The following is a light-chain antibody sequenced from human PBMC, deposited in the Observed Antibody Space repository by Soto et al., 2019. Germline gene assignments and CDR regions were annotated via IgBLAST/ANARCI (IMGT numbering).Light chain of an antibody. CDR2: AAS. CDR1: QGISTY. J-gene: IGKJ3*01. V-gene: IGKV1-9*01. CDR3: QQLNAL. Sequence: DIQLTQSPSFLSASVGDRVTITCRASQGISTYLAWYQEKPGKAPKLLIYAASTLQSGVPSRFSGTGSGTEFTLTISSLQPEDSATYYCQQLNALFGRGTKVDIK.